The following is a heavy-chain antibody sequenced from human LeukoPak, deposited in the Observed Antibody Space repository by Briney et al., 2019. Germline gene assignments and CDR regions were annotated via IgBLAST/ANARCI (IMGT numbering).Heavy chain of an antibody. V-gene: IGHV4-61*08. Sequence: PSETLSLTCAVSGGSISSGGYSWSWIRQPPGKGLEWIGYIYYSGSTNYNPSLKSRVTISVDTSKNQFSLKLSSVTAADTAVYYCARVPQTTTAIYYYYGMDVWGQGTTVTVSS. J-gene: IGHJ6*02. CDR3: ARVPQTTTAIYYYYGMDV. CDR2: IYYSGST. CDR1: GGSISSGGYS. D-gene: IGHD5-18*01.